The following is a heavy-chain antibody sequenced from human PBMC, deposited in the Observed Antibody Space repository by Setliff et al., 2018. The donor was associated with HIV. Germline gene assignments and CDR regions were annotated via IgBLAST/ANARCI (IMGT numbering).Heavy chain of an antibody. CDR3: ARPTTGVGGGAAFDI. Sequence: SETLSLTCAVSGGSISDDKWWDWVRQPPGKGLEWIGEIYHTGRTNYDSSLKSRVTMSVDKTKNEFSLKLNSVTAADTAVYFCARPTTGVGGGAAFDIWGQGTMVTVSS. J-gene: IGHJ3*02. CDR2: IYHTGRT. V-gene: IGHV4-4*02. CDR1: GGSISDDKW. D-gene: IGHD2-8*01.